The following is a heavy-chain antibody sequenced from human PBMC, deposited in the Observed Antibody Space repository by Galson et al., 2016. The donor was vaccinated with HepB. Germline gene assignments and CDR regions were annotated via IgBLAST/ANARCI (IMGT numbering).Heavy chain of an antibody. D-gene: IGHD1-14*01. CDR2: INVGNGIT. CDR3: ARDGEPLYDYGMDV. CDR1: GYTFTSYR. J-gene: IGHJ6*02. V-gene: IGHV1-3*01. Sequence: SVKVSCKASGYTFTSYRILWVRQAPGQSLEWMGWINVGNGITKYSEKVQGRVTITSDTSASTVHMELSGLISGDTAVYYCARDGEPLYDYGMDVWGQGTTVIVSS.